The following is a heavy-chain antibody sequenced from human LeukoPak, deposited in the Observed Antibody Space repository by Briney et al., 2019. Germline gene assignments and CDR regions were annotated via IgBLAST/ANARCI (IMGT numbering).Heavy chain of an antibody. CDR1: GFTVSSNY. J-gene: IGHJ4*02. V-gene: IGHV3-30*02. CDR3: ARGSRYGDYPYYCDF. CDR2: VRYDGNNP. D-gene: IGHD4-17*01. Sequence: PGGSLRLSCAASGFTVSSNYMSWVRQAPGKGLDWVAFVRYDGNNPYYSASVKGRFTISRGNSKNTVLLQMNNLRLEDAAVYYCARGSRYGDYPYYCDFWGQGTLVTVSS.